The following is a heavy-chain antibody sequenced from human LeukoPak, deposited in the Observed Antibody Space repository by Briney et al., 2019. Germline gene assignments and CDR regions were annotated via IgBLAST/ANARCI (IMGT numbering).Heavy chain of an antibody. Sequence: ASVKVSCKASGYTFTGYYMHWVRQAPGQGLEWMGWINPNSGDTNYAQKFQGRVTMTRDTSISTAYMELSRLRSDDTAVYYCAREMYYDFWRGSDYWGQGTLVTFSS. D-gene: IGHD3-3*01. V-gene: IGHV1-2*02. CDR1: GYTFTGYY. CDR3: AREMYYDFWRGSDY. CDR2: INPNSGDT. J-gene: IGHJ4*02.